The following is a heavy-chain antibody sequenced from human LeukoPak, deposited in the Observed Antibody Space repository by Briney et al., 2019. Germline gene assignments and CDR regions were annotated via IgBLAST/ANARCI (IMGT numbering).Heavy chain of an antibody. V-gene: IGHV4-39*07. CDR1: GGSISSSSYY. Sequence: SETLSLTCTVSGGSISSSSYYWGWIRQPPGKGLEWLGSIYYSGSTYYNPSLKSRVTISVDTSKNQFSLKLSSVTAADTAVYYCARVCSSWYDYYYYYMDVWGKGTTVTVSS. CDR2: IYYSGST. CDR3: ARVCSSWYDYYYYYMDV. J-gene: IGHJ6*03. D-gene: IGHD6-13*01.